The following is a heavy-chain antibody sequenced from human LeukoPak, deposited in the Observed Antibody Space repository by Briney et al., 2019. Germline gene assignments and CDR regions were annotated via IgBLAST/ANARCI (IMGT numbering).Heavy chain of an antibody. Sequence: GGSLRLSCAASGFTFSSYAMNWVRQAPGKGLEWVSGISWNSGSIGYADSVKGRFTISRDNAKNSLYLQMNSLRAEDTAVYYCASLTVVPAANFDYWGQGTLVTVSS. V-gene: IGHV3-9*01. CDR2: ISWNSGSI. CDR3: ASLTVVPAANFDY. D-gene: IGHD2-2*01. J-gene: IGHJ4*02. CDR1: GFTFSSYA.